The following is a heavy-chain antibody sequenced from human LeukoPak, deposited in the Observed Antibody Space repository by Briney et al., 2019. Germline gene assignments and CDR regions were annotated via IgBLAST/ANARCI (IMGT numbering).Heavy chain of an antibody. Sequence: SETLSLTCSVSGGSISSRSYYWGWIRQPPGKGLEWIGRVYYSGSTLYNPSLKSRVTISVDTSKNQFSLMLTSVTAADTAVYYCARHSICFDPWGQGTLVTVSS. V-gene: IGHV4-39*01. CDR3: ARHSICFDP. CDR2: VYYSGST. CDR1: GGSISSRSYY. J-gene: IGHJ5*02.